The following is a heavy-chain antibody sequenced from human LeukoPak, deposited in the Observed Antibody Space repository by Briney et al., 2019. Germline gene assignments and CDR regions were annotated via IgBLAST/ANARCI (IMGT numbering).Heavy chain of an antibody. V-gene: IGHV3-48*02. CDR2: ISSSSSTI. CDR3: ARQESGSYHY. D-gene: IGHD1-26*01. CDR1: GFTFSSYS. Sequence: GGSLRLSCAASGFTFSSYSMNWVRQAPGKGLEWVSYISSSSSTISYAESVKGRFTISRDNAKNSLYVQMNSLRDEDTAVYYRARQESGSYHYWGQGTLVTVSS. J-gene: IGHJ4*02.